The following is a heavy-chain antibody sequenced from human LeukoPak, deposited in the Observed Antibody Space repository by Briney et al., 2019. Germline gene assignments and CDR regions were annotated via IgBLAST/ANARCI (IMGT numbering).Heavy chain of an antibody. CDR1: GFTFSTYW. CDR3: VSDRDSYGRRADH. Sequence: QSGGSLRLSCAASGFTFSTYWMSWVRQAPGKGLEWVAKIKQDGSEKNYVDSVKGRFIISRDNVENSLYLQMNSLRVEDTAVYYCVSDRDSYGRRADHWGQGTLVTVAS. CDR2: IKQDGSEK. J-gene: IGHJ4*02. V-gene: IGHV3-7*01. D-gene: IGHD5-18*01.